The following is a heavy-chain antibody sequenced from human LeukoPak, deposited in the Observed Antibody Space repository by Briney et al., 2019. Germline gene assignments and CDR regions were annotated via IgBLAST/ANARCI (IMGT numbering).Heavy chain of an antibody. J-gene: IGHJ4*02. CDR3: VKDFHNSWTFDH. CDR1: GFTFSTCG. CDR2: INDDGSKK. V-gene: IGHV3-30*02. D-gene: IGHD6-13*01. Sequence: PGGSLRLSCAASGFTFSTCGMHWVRQAPGKGLEWVAFINDDGSKKDYADSVKGRLTISRDTSKNTLYLQMNSLRVEDTAVYYCVKDFHNSWTFDHWGQGTLVTVSS.